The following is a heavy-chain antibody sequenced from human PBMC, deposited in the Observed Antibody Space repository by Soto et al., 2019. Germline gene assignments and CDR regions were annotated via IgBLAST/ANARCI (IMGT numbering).Heavy chain of an antibody. CDR1: GFRFSYSA. V-gene: IGHV3-73*01. CDR3: TSARVAVAGIFWYFDL. D-gene: IGHD6-19*01. CDR2: IRSKANKFAT. J-gene: IGHJ2*01. Sequence: EVQLVESGGAVVQPGGSLKLSCAASGFRFSYSAVHWVRQAPGKGLEWVGRIRSKANKFATAYAASVKGRFTISRDAPKDTAYLQMDSLKTEDTAIYYCTSARVAVAGIFWYFDLWGRGTRVIVSS.